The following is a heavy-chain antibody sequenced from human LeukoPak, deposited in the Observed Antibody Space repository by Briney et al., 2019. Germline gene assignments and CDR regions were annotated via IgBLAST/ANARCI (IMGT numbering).Heavy chain of an antibody. CDR1: GYTFTDYY. Sequence: ASVTVSCEASGYTFTDYYVHWVRHAPGQGLEWMGWINPNSGGTNYAQKFQGRVTMTRDTSISTAYMELSRLRSDDTAVYYCARDRNGVYYYYYMDVWGKGTTVTVSS. J-gene: IGHJ6*03. D-gene: IGHD2-8*01. V-gene: IGHV1-2*02. CDR3: ARDRNGVYYYYYMDV. CDR2: INPNSGGT.